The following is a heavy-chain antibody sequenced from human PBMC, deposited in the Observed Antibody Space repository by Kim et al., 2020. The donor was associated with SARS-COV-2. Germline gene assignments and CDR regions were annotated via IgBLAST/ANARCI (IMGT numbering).Heavy chain of an antibody. CDR1: GGSISSSSYY. V-gene: IGHV4-39*07. D-gene: IGHD6-19*01. J-gene: IGHJ4*02. CDR3: ARSVAGTHYFDY. CDR2: IYYSGST. Sequence: SETLSLTCTVSGGSISSSSYYWGWIRQPPGKGLEWIGSIYYSGSTYYNPSLKSRVTISVDTSKNQFSLKLSSVTAADTAVYYCARSVAGTHYFDYWGQGT.